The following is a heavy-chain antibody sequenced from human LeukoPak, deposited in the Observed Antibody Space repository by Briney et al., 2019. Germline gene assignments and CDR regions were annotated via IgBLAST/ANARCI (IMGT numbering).Heavy chain of an antibody. J-gene: IGHJ4*02. Sequence: GGSLRLSCAASGFTFSNYAMSWVRQPPGKGLEWVSLISGSGDTTYYADSVKGRFTISRDNSKNTLYLQMNSLRAEDTAVYYCARTGGSYPYYFEYWGQGTLVTVSS. CDR3: ARTGGSYPYYFEY. CDR1: GFTFSNYA. CDR2: ISGSGDTT. V-gene: IGHV3-23*01. D-gene: IGHD1-26*01.